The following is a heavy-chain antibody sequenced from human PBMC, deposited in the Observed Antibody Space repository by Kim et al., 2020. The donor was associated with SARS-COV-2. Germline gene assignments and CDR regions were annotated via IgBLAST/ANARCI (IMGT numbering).Heavy chain of an antibody. Sequence: GGSLRLSCAASGFTFSSYGMHWVRQAPGKGLEWVAVISYDGSNKYYADSVKGRFTISRDNSKNTLYLQMNSLRAEDTAVYYCAKEYYDSSGYYPFFDYWGQGTLVTVSS. CDR3: AKEYYDSSGYYPFFDY. CDR1: GFTFSSYG. V-gene: IGHV3-30*18. D-gene: IGHD3-22*01. J-gene: IGHJ4*02. CDR2: ISYDGSNK.